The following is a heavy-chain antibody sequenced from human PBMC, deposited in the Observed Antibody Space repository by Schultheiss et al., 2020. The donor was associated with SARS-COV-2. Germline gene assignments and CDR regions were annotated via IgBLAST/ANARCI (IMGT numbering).Heavy chain of an antibody. CDR3: ATGITGTTAVDY. D-gene: IGHD1-20*01. V-gene: IGHV4-31*03. J-gene: IGHJ4*02. CDR1: GGSISSGGYY. CDR2: MYPGGST. Sequence: SETLSLTCTVSGGSISSGGYYWSWIRQHPVKGLEWTGYMYPGGSTYYNPSLQSRITISADRPKNKFFLKLNSVTAADTAVYYCATGITGTTAVDYWGQGTRVTGSS.